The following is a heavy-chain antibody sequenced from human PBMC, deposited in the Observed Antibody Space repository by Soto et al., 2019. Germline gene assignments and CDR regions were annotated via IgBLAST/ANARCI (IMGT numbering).Heavy chain of an antibody. CDR3: ARGGSDSWSGRFDY. D-gene: IGHD3-3*01. Sequence: SETLSLTCTVSDGSISTYFCNWIRQPAGKGLEWIGRIDNSGNTNYNPSLKSRVTMSADTSRNQFSLKLNSVTAADTAVYYCARGGSDSWSGRFDYWGQGALVTVSS. CDR2: IDNSGNT. V-gene: IGHV4-4*07. J-gene: IGHJ4*02. CDR1: DGSISTYF.